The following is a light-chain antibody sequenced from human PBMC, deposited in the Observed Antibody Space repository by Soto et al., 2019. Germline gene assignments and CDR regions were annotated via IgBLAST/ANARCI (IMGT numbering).Light chain of an antibody. Sequence: EIVLTQSPGTLSLSTGERATLSCRASQSVAGSYLAWYQQKPGQAPRLLICGASSRATGFPDRFSGSGSGTDFTLTISGLEPEDSAVYYCQQYGSSSEITFGQGTRLEIK. V-gene: IGKV3-20*01. CDR2: GAS. J-gene: IGKJ5*01. CDR1: QSVAGSY. CDR3: QQYGSSSEIT.